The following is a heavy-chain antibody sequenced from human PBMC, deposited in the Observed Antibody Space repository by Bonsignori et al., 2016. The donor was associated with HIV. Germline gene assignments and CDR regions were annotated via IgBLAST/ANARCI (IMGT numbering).Heavy chain of an antibody. CDR3: ARHHDAFKPADY. V-gene: IGHV5-51*01. J-gene: IGHJ4*01. CDR1: GYNFPSYW. D-gene: IGHD2-2*01. CDR2: VFPYNSDA. Sequence: GGSLRLSCKGSGYNFPSYWIAWVRQMPGKGLEWMGTVFPYNSDARYSPSFRGQVTISADRSSAYLQWSSLRASDTGVYYCARHHDAFKPADYWGLGTLVTVSS.